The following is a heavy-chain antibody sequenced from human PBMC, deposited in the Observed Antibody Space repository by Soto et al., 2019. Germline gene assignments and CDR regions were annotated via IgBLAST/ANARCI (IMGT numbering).Heavy chain of an antibody. CDR3: ARGGTTILGVVIKESYFDY. CDR2: VSAYNGNT. CDR1: GYTFTSYG. V-gene: IGHV1-18*01. J-gene: IGHJ4*02. Sequence: QVQLVQSGAEVKKPGASVKVSCKASGYTFTSYGISWVRQAPGQGLEWMEWVSAYNGNTNYAQKLQGRVTITTDTSTSTAYMELRSLSSDDTAVYYCARGGTTILGVVIKESYFDYWGQGTLVTVSS. D-gene: IGHD3-3*01.